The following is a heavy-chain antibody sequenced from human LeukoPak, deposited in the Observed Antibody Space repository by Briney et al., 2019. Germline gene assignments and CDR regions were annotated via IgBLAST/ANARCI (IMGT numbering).Heavy chain of an antibody. V-gene: IGHV3-21*01. J-gene: IGHJ4*02. CDR2: ISSSSSYI. CDR1: GFTFSSYS. CDR3: ARDQSGSYYGY. Sequence: GGSLRLSCAASGFTFSSYSMNWVRQAPGKGLEWVSSISSSSSYIYCADSVKGRFTISRDNAKNSLYLQMNSLRAEDTAVYYCARDQSGSYYGYWGQGTLVTVSS. D-gene: IGHD1-26*01.